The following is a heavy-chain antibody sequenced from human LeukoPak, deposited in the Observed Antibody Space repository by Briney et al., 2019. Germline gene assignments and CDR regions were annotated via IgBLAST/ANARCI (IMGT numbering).Heavy chain of an antibody. J-gene: IGHJ4*02. CDR1: GGSVSSSSYY. D-gene: IGHD6-13*01. CDR3: ARHGSIATGAFTH. CDR2: IYYSGST. Sequence: SETLSLTCTVSGGSVSSSSYYWGWIRQPPGKGLEWIGSIYYSGSTYYNPSLKSRVTISVDTSKNQFSLKLGSVTAADTAVYYCARHGSIATGAFTHWGQGTLVTVSS. V-gene: IGHV4-39*01.